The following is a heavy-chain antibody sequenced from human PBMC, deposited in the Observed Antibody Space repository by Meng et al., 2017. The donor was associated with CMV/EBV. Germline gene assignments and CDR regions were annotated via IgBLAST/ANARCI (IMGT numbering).Heavy chain of an antibody. D-gene: IGHD3-10*01. V-gene: IGHV4-34*01. Sequence: GSLRLSCAVYGGSFSGYYWSWIRQPPGKGLEWIGEINHSGSTNYNPSLKSRVTISVDTSKNQFSLKLSSVTAADKAVYYCARRGRITMVRGVRYYYGMDVWGQGTTVTVSS. CDR2: INHSGST. J-gene: IGHJ6*02. CDR1: GGSFSGYY. CDR3: ARRGRITMVRGVRYYYGMDV.